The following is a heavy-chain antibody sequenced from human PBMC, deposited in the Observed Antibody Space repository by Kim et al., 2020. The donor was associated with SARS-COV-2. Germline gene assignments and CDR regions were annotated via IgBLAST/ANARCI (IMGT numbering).Heavy chain of an antibody. CDR3: ARHTALYGSGSYYYYYYGMDV. Sequence: GESLKISCKGSGYSFTSYWIAWVRQMPGKGLEWMGIIYPGDSDTRYSPSFQGQVTISADKSISTAYLQGSSLKASDTAMDYCARHTALYGSGSYYYYYYGMDVWGQGTTVPVSS. V-gene: IGHV5-51*01. J-gene: IGHJ6*02. D-gene: IGHD3-10*01. CDR1: GYSFTSYW. CDR2: IYPGDSDT.